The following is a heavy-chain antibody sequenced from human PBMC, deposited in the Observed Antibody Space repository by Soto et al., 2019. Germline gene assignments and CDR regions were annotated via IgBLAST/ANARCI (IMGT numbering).Heavy chain of an antibody. V-gene: IGHV3-48*02. J-gene: IGHJ4*02. Sequence: EVQLVESGGGLAQPGGSLRLSCAASGFTFSSYSMNWVRQAPGKGLEWVSYISSSSSTIYYADSVKGRFTISRDNAKNSLYLQMNSLRDEDTAVYYCASDTTIFGVVNLFDYWGQGTLVTVSS. CDR3: ASDTTIFGVVNLFDY. CDR1: GFTFSSYS. CDR2: ISSSSSTI. D-gene: IGHD3-3*01.